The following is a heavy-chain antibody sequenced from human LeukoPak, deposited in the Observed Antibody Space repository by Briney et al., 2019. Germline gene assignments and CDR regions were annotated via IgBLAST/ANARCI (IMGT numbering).Heavy chain of an antibody. J-gene: IGHJ4*02. Sequence: GGSLRLSCAASGFTVSSNYMSLVRQAPGKGLEWVSVIYSGGSTYYADSVKGRFTISRDNSKNTLYLQMNSLRAEDTAVYYCARGISGNRITMVRGVTGLDYWGQGTLVTVSS. V-gene: IGHV3-66*01. D-gene: IGHD3-10*01. CDR2: IYSGGST. CDR1: GFTVSSNY. CDR3: ARGISGNRITMVRGVTGLDY.